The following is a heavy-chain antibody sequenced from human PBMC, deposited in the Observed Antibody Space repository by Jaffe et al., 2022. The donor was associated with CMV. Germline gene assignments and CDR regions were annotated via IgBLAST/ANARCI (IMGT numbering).Heavy chain of an antibody. J-gene: IGHJ3*02. CDR2: IKSKTDGGTT. CDR1: GFTFSNAW. D-gene: IGHD1-26*01. CDR3: TTDLKENSGSYYTPGAFDI. V-gene: IGHV3-15*01. Sequence: EVQLVESGGGLVKPGGSLRLSCAASGFTFSNAWMSWVRQAPGKGLEWVGRIKSKTDGGTTDYAAPVKGRFTISRDDSKNTLYLQMNSLKTEDTAVYYCTTDLKENSGSYYTPGAFDIWGQGTMVTVSS.